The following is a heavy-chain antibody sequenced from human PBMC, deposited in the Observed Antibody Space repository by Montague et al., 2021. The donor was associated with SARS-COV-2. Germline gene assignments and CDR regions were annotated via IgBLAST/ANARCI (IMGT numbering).Heavy chain of an antibody. V-gene: IGHV4-34*01. Sequence: SETLSLTCAVYGGSFSGCYCCWIRLPQGPGLVWAGDVNLSASSNSYPYLMRRVSMSVDKYWNQYPLSLTSVTAAATAIYYCARRGSGRSDLAYWGQGTLVTVSS. J-gene: IGHJ4*02. D-gene: IGHD1-26*01. CDR2: VNLSASS. CDR3: ARRGSGRSDLAY. CDR1: GGSFSGCY.